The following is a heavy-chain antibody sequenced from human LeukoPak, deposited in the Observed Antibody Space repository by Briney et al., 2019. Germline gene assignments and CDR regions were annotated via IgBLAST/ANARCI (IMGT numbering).Heavy chain of an antibody. CDR1: GGSISTYY. CDR3: ASGIQGAGNNF. V-gene: IGHV4-4*07. CDR2: MYISGET. J-gene: IGHJ4*02. D-gene: IGHD6-19*01. Sequence: GSLRLSCAASGGSISTYYWSWIRQPAGKGLEWIGRMYISGETNYNPSLKSRVTVSLDTSKNHFSLKLNSVTAADTAVYYCASGIQGAGNNFWGQGTLVTVSS.